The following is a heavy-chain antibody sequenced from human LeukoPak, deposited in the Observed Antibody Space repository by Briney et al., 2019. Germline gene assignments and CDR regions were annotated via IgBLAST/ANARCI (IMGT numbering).Heavy chain of an antibody. J-gene: IGHJ4*02. Sequence: SETLSLTCTVSGGSISSGGYYWSWIRQHPGKGLGWIGYIYYSGSTYYNPSLKSRVTISVDTSKNQFSLKLSSVTAADTAVYYCARGDNDFWNKYYFDYWGQGTLVTVSS. CDR1: GGSISSGGYY. D-gene: IGHD3-3*01. CDR2: IYYSGST. V-gene: IGHV4-31*03. CDR3: ARGDNDFWNKYYFDY.